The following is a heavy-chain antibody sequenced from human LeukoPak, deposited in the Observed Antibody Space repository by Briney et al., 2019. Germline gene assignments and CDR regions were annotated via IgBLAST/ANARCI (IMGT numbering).Heavy chain of an antibody. CDR3: AKDVVVVVVAAAYFDY. CDR1: GFSFSSYS. Sequence: GGSLRLSCAASGFSFSSYSMNWVRQAPGKGLEWVSSISSSSSDIFHADSMKGRFTISRDNAKNSLYLQMNSLRAEDTAVYYCAKDVVVVVVAAAYFDYWGQGTLVTVSS. V-gene: IGHV3-21*04. D-gene: IGHD2-15*01. J-gene: IGHJ4*02. CDR2: ISSSSSDI.